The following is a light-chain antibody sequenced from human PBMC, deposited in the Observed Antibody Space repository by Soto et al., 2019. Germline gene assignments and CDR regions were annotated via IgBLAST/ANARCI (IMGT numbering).Light chain of an antibody. CDR2: EAS. CDR1: QCIYNF. V-gene: IGKV1-27*01. CDR3: QNYDSAPYA. Sequence: DIQMTQSQSSLSSAVGDRVTITCRARQCIYNFVAWYQQKPGKVPALLTYEASTLQSGGPSQFSGRESGTDCTLTISSLQADDVATFFCQNYDSAPYAFGQGPKLEIK. J-gene: IGKJ2*01.